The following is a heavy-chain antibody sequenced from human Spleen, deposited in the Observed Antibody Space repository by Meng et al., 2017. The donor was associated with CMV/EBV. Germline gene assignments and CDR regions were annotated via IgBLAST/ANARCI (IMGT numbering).Heavy chain of an antibody. J-gene: IGHJ6*02. D-gene: IGHD2-2*01. V-gene: IGHV3-30*04. CDR1: GFTFSSYA. CDR2: ISYDGSNK. CDR3: ARDHCSSTNCPYYYGMDV. Sequence: GGSLRLSCAASGFTFSSYAMHWVRQAPGKGLEWVAVISYDGSNKSYANSVKGRFTISIDTSKNTLYLQMNSLRPEDTAVYYCARDHCSSTNCPYYYGMDVWGQGTTVTVSS.